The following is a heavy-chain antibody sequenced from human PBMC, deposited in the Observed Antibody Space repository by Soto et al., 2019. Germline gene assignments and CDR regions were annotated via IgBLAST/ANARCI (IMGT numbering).Heavy chain of an antibody. CDR2: INQDGSEK. CDR3: SGGVGDAF. D-gene: IGHD1-26*01. CDR1: ESTVSRDW. V-gene: IGHV3-7*04. Sequence: EVHLVESGGGLVQTGGSLRLSCAIFESTVSRDWMNWVRQAPGKGLEWVAHINQDGSEKYYVDSVKVRFTISRDNAKKSLYLQMNSLRPADPAMYYCSGGVGDAFWGQGTLVTVSS. J-gene: IGHJ4*02.